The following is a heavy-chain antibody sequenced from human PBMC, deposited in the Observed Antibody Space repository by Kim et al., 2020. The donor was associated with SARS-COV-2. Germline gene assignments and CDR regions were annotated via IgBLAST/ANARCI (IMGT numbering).Heavy chain of an antibody. D-gene: IGHD6-19*01. Sequence: SETPSLTCTVSGGSISSYYWSWIRQPPGKGLEWIGYIYYSGSTNYNPSLKSRVTISVDTSKNQFSLKLSSVTAADTAVYYCARSPWDWQWVNWFDPWGQGTLVTVSS. V-gene: IGHV4-59*13. J-gene: IGHJ5*02. CDR2: IYYSGST. CDR1: GGSISSYY. CDR3: ARSPWDWQWVNWFDP.